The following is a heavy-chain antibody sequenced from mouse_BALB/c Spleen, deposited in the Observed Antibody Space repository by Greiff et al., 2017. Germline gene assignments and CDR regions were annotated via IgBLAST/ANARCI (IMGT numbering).Heavy chain of an antibody. CDR3: ARGDYYDFDV. CDR1: GFTFSSFG. V-gene: IGHV5-17*02. D-gene: IGHD1-1*01. J-gene: IGHJ1*01. CDR2: ISSGSSTI. Sequence: EVQLVESGGGLVQPGGSRKLSCAASGFTFSSFGMHWVRQAPEKGLEWVAYISSGSSTIYYADTVKGRFTISRDNPKNTLFLQMTSLRSEDTAMYYCARGDYYDFDVWGAGTTVTVSS.